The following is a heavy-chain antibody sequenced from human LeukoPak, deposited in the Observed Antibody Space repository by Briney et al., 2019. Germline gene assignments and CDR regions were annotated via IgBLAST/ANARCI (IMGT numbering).Heavy chain of an antibody. D-gene: IGHD6-6*01. CDR3: ARAPSSSSSSTPLDDY. J-gene: IGHJ4*02. CDR2: INPSGGST. Sequence: GASVKVSCKASGYTFTSYYMHWVRQAPGQGLEWMGIINPSGGSTSYAQKFQGRVTMTRDMSTSTVYMELSSLRSEDTAVYYCARAPSSSSSSTPLDDYWGQGTLVTVSS. CDR1: GYTFTSYY. V-gene: IGHV1-46*01.